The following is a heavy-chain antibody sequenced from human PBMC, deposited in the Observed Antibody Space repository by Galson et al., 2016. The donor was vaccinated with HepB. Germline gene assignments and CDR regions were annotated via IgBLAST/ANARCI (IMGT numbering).Heavy chain of an antibody. CDR1: GFSFDYHT. V-gene: IGHV3-21*01. D-gene: IGHD6-6*01. Sequence: SLRLSCAASGFSFDYHTMHWVRQSPGKAPEWVSAITSVSTHTYYADSVRGRFTISRDNAKNSLYLQMTSMKVEDTAIYYCARLVSVAVGLDYWGPGTLVTVSS. CDR3: ARLVSVAVGLDY. CDR2: ITSVSTHT. J-gene: IGHJ4*02.